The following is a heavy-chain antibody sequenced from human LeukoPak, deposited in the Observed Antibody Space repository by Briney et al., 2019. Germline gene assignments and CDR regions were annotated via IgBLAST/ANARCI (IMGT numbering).Heavy chain of an antibody. CDR2: ISAYNGNT. D-gene: IGHD5-18*01. J-gene: IGHJ5*02. Sequence: RWASVKVSCKASGFTFTSSAMQWVRQAPGQGLEWMGWISAYNGNTNYAQKLQGRVTMTTDTSTSTAYMELRSLRSDDTAVYYCARGVDTAMGSWFDPWGQGTLVTVSS. V-gene: IGHV1-18*01. CDR1: GFTFTSSA. CDR3: ARGVDTAMGSWFDP.